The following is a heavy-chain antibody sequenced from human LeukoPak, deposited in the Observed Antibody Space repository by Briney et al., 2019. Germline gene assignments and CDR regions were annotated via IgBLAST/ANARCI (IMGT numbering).Heavy chain of an antibody. CDR3: AKRREPVAFGEGLDY. Sequence: GGSLRLSCAASGFTFSSYAMSWVRQAPGKGLEWVSAISGSGGSTYYADSVKGRFTISRDNSKNTLYLQMNSLRAEDTAIYYCAKRREPVAFGEGLDYWGQGTLVTVSS. CDR1: GFTFSSYA. V-gene: IGHV3-23*01. CDR2: ISGSGGST. D-gene: IGHD3-10*01. J-gene: IGHJ4*02.